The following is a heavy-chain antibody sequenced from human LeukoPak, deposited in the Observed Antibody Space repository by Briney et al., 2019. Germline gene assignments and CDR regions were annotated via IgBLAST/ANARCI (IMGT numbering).Heavy chain of an antibody. CDR1: GFTLSSYA. V-gene: IGHV3-23*01. Sequence: GGSLRLSCAASGFTLSSYAMSWVRQAPGKGLEWVSAISDSGNTYHADSVKGRFTISRDSSKNTLFLQMNRLRPEDAAVYYCAKDREVAPAGEFDYWGQGTLVTVSS. CDR2: ISDSGNT. D-gene: IGHD2-2*01. J-gene: IGHJ4*02. CDR3: AKDREVAPAGEFDY.